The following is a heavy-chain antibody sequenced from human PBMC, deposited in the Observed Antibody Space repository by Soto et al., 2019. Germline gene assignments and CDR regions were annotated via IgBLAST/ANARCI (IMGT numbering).Heavy chain of an antibody. CDR1: GFTFTSSA. V-gene: IGHV1-58*01. CDR3: AALTNRRIQLSNNYIDY. CDR2: IVVGSGNT. Sequence: QMQLVQSGPEVKKPGTSVKVTCKASGFTFTSSAVQWVRQARGQRLEWIGWIVVGSGNTNYAQKFQERVTITRDMSTSTAYMELSSLRSEDTAVYYCAALTNRRIQLSNNYIDYWGQGTLVTVSS. D-gene: IGHD5-18*01. J-gene: IGHJ4*02.